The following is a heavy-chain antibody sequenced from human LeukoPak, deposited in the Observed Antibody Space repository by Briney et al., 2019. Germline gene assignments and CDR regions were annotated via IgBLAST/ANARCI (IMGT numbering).Heavy chain of an antibody. V-gene: IGHV4-59*11. CDR1: GGSISSLY. D-gene: IGHD3-22*01. CDR3: ARVNGPFDSSGYYEECWFDP. Sequence: SETLSLTCTVSGGSISSLYWSWIRQPPGKGLEWIAYIYYSGSTNYNPSLKSRVTISVDTSKNQISLKLSSVTAADTAVYYCARVNGPFDSSGYYEECWFDPWGQGTLVTVSS. CDR2: IYYSGST. J-gene: IGHJ5*02.